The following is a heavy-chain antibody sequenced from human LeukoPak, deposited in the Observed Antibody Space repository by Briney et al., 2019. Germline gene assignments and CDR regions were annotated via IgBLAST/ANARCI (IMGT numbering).Heavy chain of an antibody. Sequence: GGSLRLSCAASGFTFSSYWMHWVRQAPGKGLVWVSRINSDGSSTSYADSVKGRFTISRDNAKNTLYLQMNSLRAEDTAVYYSARDPRVATIPYYYYYMDVWGKGTTVTVSS. CDR3: ARDPRVATIPYYYYYMDV. J-gene: IGHJ6*03. CDR1: GFTFSSYW. D-gene: IGHD5-12*01. CDR2: INSDGSST. V-gene: IGHV3-74*01.